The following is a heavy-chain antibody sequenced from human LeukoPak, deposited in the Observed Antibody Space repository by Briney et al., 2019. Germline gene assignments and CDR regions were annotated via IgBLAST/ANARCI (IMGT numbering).Heavy chain of an antibody. CDR3: ARGSGWYYD. Sequence: SETLSLTCTVSGGSISSGDYYWSWIRQPPGKGLEWIGNIYYSGSTNYNPSLKSRVTISVDTSKNQFSLKLSSVTAADTAVYYCARGSGWYYDWGQGTLVTVSS. CDR2: IYYSGST. J-gene: IGHJ4*02. V-gene: IGHV4-61*08. CDR1: GGSISSGDYY. D-gene: IGHD6-19*01.